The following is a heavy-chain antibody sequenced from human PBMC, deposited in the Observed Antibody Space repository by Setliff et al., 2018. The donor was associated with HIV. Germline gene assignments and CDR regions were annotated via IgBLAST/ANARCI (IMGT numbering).Heavy chain of an antibody. CDR2: IYSGGTT. Sequence: GGVLKISCSASGFTVSRNYMAWVRQAPGKGLEWVSLIYSGGTTSYTDSVKGRFTISRDNSNDALYLQMNSLRTEDTAVYYCATRGRAYHLDVSGYFDLWGQGTLVTVSS. CDR1: GFTVSRNY. V-gene: IGHV3-66*02. J-gene: IGHJ4*02. CDR3: ATRGRAYHLDVSGYFDL. D-gene: IGHD3-22*01.